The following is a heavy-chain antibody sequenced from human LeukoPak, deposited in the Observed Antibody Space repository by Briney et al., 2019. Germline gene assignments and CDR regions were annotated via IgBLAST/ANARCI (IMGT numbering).Heavy chain of an antibody. CDR3: ARDGRGSYYDSSGYLDC. CDR1: GFTFSPYS. V-gene: IGHV3-21*01. D-gene: IGHD3-22*01. J-gene: IGHJ4*02. CDR2: ISSSSSYI. Sequence: GGSLRLSCAASGFTFSPYSMNWVRQAPGKGLEWVSSISSSSSYIYYADSVKGRFTISRDNAKNSLYLQMSSLRAEDTAVYYCARDGRGSYYDSSGYLDCWGQGTLVTVSS.